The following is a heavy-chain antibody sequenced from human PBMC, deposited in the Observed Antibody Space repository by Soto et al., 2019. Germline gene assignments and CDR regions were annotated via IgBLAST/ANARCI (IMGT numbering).Heavy chain of an antibody. CDR2: IYPVDFDT. V-gene: IGHV5-51*01. D-gene: IGHD1-26*01. Sequence: PVESLKISCSASGYSFTNYYLAWVRQMPWKGLEWMGIIYPVDFDTRYSPSFQGQVTISVDRSIRTAYLQWDSLKASDTAMYYCASSVLVPSTMNYFDFWGQGTLVTVSS. CDR3: ASSVLVPSTMNYFDF. J-gene: IGHJ4*02. CDR1: GYSFTNYY.